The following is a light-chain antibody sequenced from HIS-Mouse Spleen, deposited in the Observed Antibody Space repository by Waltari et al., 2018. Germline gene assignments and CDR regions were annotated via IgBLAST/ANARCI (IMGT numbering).Light chain of an antibody. CDR3: QQYNNWPPAYT. V-gene: IGKV3-15*01. J-gene: IGKJ2*01. CDR1: QGVSSN. CDR2: GAS. Sequence: EIVMTQSPATLSVSPGERATLSCRASQGVSSNLAWYQQKPGQAPRLLIYGASTRATCIPARFSGSGSGTEFTLTISSMQSEDFAVYYCQQYNNWPPAYTFGQGTKLEIK.